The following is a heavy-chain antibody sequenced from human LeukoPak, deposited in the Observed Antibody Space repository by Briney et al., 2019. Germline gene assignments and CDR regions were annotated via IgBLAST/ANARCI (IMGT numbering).Heavy chain of an antibody. J-gene: IGHJ4*02. CDR2: IYYSGST. D-gene: IGHD6-19*01. CDR1: GGSISSYY. Sequence: SSETLSLTCTVSGGSISSYYWSWIRQPPGKGLEWIGYIYYSGSTNYNPSLKSRVTISVDTSKNQLSLKLTSVISADMAVYYCARASSSGYYADYWGQGTLVTVSS. V-gene: IGHV4-59*01. CDR3: ARASSSGYYADY.